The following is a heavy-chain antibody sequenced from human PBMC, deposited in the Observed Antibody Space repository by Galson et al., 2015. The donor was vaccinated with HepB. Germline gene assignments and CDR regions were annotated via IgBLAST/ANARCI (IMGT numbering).Heavy chain of an antibody. D-gene: IGHD1-26*01. CDR2: IYSGGST. Sequence: SLRLSCAASGFTVSSNYMSWVRQAPGKGLEWVSVIYSGGSTYYADSVKGRFTISRDNSKNTLYLQMNSLRAEDTAVYYCAREWELNAFDIWGQGTMVTVSS. J-gene: IGHJ3*02. CDR3: AREWELNAFDI. CDR1: GFTVSSNY. V-gene: IGHV3-66*01.